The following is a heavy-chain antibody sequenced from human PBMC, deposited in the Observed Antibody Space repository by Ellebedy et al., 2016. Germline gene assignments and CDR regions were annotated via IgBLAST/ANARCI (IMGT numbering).Heavy chain of an antibody. CDR3: ARGVSLYDYVWGSYRYTDYFDY. V-gene: IGHV4-39*07. Sequence: SETLSLTCTVSGGSISSSSYYWGWIRQPPGKGLEWIGSIYYSGSTYYNPSLKSRVTISVDTSKNQFSLKLSSVTAADTAVYYCARGVSLYDYVWGSYRYTDYFDYWGQGTLVTVSS. CDR1: GGSISSSSYY. J-gene: IGHJ4*02. D-gene: IGHD3-16*02. CDR2: IYYSGST.